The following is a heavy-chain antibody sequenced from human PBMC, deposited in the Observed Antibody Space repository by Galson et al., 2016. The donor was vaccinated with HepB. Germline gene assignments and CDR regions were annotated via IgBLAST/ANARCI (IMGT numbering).Heavy chain of an antibody. V-gene: IGHV4-59*01. CDR3: ARRGRSRGAGHRYYYMDV. CDR2: FDYSGIA. D-gene: IGHD2-15*01. J-gene: IGHJ6*03. Sequence: SETLSLTCAVSAGSISSDNWSWIRQPPEKGLEWIGYFDYSGIANYNPSLKSRVTISVDTSKNQFSLNLSSVTAADTAVYYCARRGRSRGAGHRYYYMDVWGKGTTVTVSS. CDR1: AGSISSDN.